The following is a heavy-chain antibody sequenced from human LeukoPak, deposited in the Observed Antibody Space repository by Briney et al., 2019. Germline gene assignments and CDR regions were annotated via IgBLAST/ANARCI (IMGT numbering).Heavy chain of an antibody. J-gene: IGHJ4*02. D-gene: IGHD5-24*01. Sequence: GSLRLSCAVSGLRVGSFWMSWVRQAPGKGLEWVANINQDGSEKYFVDSVRGRFTISRDNSKNSLHLQMNTLRAEDTAVYYCARERDGRFFDYWGQGTLVTVSS. V-gene: IGHV3-7*01. CDR3: ARERDGRFFDY. CDR2: INQDGSEK. CDR1: GLRVGSFW.